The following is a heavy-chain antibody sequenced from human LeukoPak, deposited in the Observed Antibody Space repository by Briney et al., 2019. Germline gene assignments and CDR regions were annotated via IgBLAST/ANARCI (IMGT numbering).Heavy chain of an antibody. CDR2: IKQDESEK. CDR1: GFSFSNYW. D-gene: IGHD1-26*01. Sequence: GGSLRLSCTASGFSFSNYWMSWVRQAPGRGLEWVASIKQDESEKYYVDSVKGRFTTSRDNAKSSLYLQMNALRGEDTAVYYCARLVGDVTTWDCWGQGTLVTVSS. J-gene: IGHJ4*02. CDR3: ARLVGDVTTWDC. V-gene: IGHV3-7*03.